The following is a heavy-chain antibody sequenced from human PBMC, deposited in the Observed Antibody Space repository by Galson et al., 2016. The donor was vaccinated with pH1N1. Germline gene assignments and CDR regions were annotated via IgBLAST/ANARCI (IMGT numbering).Heavy chain of an antibody. V-gene: IGHV3-66*02. D-gene: IGHD6-19*01. J-gene: IGHJ4*02. CDR2: IYPDGAT. Sequence: SLRLSCATSAFNVRSDYLSWIRQAPGKGLEWLSIIYPDGATYDADSLNGRFSISRDNLKNTLHLQMNGLRPEDTGLYYCVRGRLPNLADSWGQGTLLTVSS. CDR1: AFNVRSDY. CDR3: VRGRLPNLADS.